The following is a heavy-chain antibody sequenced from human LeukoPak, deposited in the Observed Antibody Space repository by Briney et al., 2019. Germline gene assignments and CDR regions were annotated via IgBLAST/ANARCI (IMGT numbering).Heavy chain of an antibody. V-gene: IGHV1-69*13. CDR2: IIPIFATA. D-gene: IGHD3-10*01. CDR3: ARDRLGYGSGSPFDY. Sequence: SVKVSCKASGGTFSSYAISWVRQAPGQGLEWMGGIIPIFATANYAEKFQGRVTITAGESTGTAYMELSSLRSEDTAVYYCARDRLGYGSGSPFDYWGQGTLVTVSS. J-gene: IGHJ4*02. CDR1: GGTFSSYA.